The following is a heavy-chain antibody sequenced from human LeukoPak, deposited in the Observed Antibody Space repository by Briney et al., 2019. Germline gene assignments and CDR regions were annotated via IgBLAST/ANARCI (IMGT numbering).Heavy chain of an antibody. V-gene: IGHV3-21*01. J-gene: IGHJ3*02. D-gene: IGHD5-12*01. CDR2: ISSSSSYI. CDR1: GFTFSSYS. Sequence: GGSLRLSRAASGFTFSSYSMNWVRQAPGKGLEWVSSISSSSSYIYYADSVKGRFTISRDNAKNSLYLQMNSLRAEDTAVYYCARDIVATSGDAFDIWGQGTMVTVSS. CDR3: ARDIVATSGDAFDI.